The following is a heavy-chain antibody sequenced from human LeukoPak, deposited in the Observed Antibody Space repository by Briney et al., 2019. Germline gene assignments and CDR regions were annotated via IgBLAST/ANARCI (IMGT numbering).Heavy chain of an antibody. CDR2: IIPIFGTA. J-gene: IGHJ5*02. D-gene: IGHD1-26*01. CDR3: ARDHWELFTGWFDP. V-gene: IGHV1-69*05. Sequence: ASVKVSCKASGGTFSSYAISWVRQAPGQGLEWMGRIIPIFGTANYAQKFQGRVTITRDESTSTAYMELSSLRSEDTAVYYCARDHWELFTGWFDPWGQGTLVTVSS. CDR1: GGTFSSYA.